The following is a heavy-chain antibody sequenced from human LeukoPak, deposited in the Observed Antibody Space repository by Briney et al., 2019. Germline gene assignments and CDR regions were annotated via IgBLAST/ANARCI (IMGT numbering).Heavy chain of an antibody. J-gene: IGHJ4*02. CDR3: ARGGPVLRYFDWLTRPLFDY. V-gene: IGHV4-34*01. CDR2: INHSGST. CDR1: GGSFSGYY. Sequence: SETLSLTCAVYGGSFSGYYWSWIRQPPGKGLEWIGEINHSGSTNYNPSLKSRATISVDTSKNQFSLKLSSVTAADTAVYHCARGGPVLRYFDWLTRPLFDYWGQGTLVTVSS. D-gene: IGHD3-9*01.